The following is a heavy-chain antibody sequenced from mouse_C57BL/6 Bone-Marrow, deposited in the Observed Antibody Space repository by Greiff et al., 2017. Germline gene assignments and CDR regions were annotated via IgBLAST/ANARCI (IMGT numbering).Heavy chain of an antibody. CDR1: GYTFTSYG. V-gene: IGHV1-81*01. CDR3: ARRGWDENY. J-gene: IGHJ3*01. CDR2: IYPRSGNT. D-gene: IGHD4-1*01. Sequence: LVESGAELARPGASVKLSCKASGYTFTSYGISWVKQRTGQGLEWIGEIYPRSGNTYYNEKFKGKATLTAAKSSSTAYMELRSLTSEDSAVYFCARRGWDENYRGQGTLVTVSA.